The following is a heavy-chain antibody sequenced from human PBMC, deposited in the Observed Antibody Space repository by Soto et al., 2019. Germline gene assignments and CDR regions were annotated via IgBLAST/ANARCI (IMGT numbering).Heavy chain of an antibody. Sequence: GESLKISCKVSGYSFTTNWIAWVRQRPGKGLEWMGSIFPDDSDTRYSPSFQGQVTISVDKAVTTAYLQWSSLKASDSAMYYCARLIGSSSWFDLWGQGALVTVLL. CDR2: IFPDDSDT. CDR1: GYSFTTNW. J-gene: IGHJ5*02. V-gene: IGHV5-51*01. D-gene: IGHD2-2*01. CDR3: ARLIGSSSWFDL.